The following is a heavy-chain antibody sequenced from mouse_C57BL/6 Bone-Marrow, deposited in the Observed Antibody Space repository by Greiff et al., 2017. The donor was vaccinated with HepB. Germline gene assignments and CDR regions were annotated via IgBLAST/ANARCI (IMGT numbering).Heavy chain of an antibody. Sequence: QVQLQQSGAELVKPGASVKMSCKASGYTFTTYPIEWMKQNHGKSLEWIGNFHPYNDATKYNEKFKGKATLTAEKSSSTVYLELSRLTSDDSAVYYCARDYYGSSYPFYYAMDYWGQGTSVTVSS. CDR1: GYTFTTYP. CDR2: FHPYNDAT. D-gene: IGHD1-1*01. J-gene: IGHJ4*01. V-gene: IGHV1-47*01. CDR3: ARDYYGSSYPFYYAMDY.